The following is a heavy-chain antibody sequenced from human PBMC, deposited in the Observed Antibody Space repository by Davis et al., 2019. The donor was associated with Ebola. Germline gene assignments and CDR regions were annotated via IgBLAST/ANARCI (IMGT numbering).Heavy chain of an antibody. CDR3: AKDRYFDWLWDFDY. V-gene: IGHV3-23*01. CDR2: ISGSGGST. J-gene: IGHJ4*02. CDR1: GFTSSLYA. D-gene: IGHD3-9*01. Sequence: PGGSLRLSCAASGFTSSLYALNWVRQAPGKGLEWVSGISGSGGSTYYADSVKGRFTISRDNSKNTLYLQMNSLRAEDTAVYYCAKDRYFDWLWDFDYWGQGTLVSVSS.